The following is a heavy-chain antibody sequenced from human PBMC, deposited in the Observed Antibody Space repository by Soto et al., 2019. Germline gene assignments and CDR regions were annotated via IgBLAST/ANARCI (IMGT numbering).Heavy chain of an antibody. D-gene: IGHD5-18*01. V-gene: IGHV3-30-3*01. J-gene: IGHJ6*02. CDR2: ISYDGSNK. CDR3: AREPPYSYGRTEDYYYGMDV. Sequence: LRLSCAASGFTFSSYAMHWVRQAPGKGLEWVAVISYDGSNKYYADSVKGRFTISRDNSKNTLYLQMNSLRAEDTAVYYCAREPPYSYGRTEDYYYGMDVWGQGTTVTVSS. CDR1: GFTFSSYA.